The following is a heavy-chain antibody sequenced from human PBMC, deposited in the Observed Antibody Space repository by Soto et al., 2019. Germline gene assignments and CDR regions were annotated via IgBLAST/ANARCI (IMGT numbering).Heavy chain of an antibody. CDR1: GLTVSSNY. J-gene: IGHJ1*01. V-gene: IGHV3-53*01. D-gene: IGHD3-22*01. Sequence: EVQLVESGGGLIQPGGSLRLSCAASGLTVSSNYMSWVRQAPGKGLEWVSVIYSGGSTYYADSVKGRLTISRDNSKNTLYLQMNGLRAEDTAVYYCARDRVESGYPEYFQHWGQGTLVTVSS. CDR2: IYSGGST. CDR3: ARDRVESGYPEYFQH.